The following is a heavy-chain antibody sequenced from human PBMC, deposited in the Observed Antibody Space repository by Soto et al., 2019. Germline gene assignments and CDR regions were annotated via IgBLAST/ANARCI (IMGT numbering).Heavy chain of an antibody. D-gene: IGHD2-21*01. CDR1: GFTFSSYA. CDR2: ISGSGGST. J-gene: IGHJ6*03. Sequence: GSLRLSCAASGFTFSSYAMSWVRQAPGKGLEWVSAISGSGGSTYYADSVKGRFTISRDNSKNTLYLQMNSLRAEDTAVYYCAKGQAYCGGDCSKRNNYYYYYMDVWGKGTTVTVSS. V-gene: IGHV3-23*01. CDR3: AKGQAYCGGDCSKRNNYYYYYMDV.